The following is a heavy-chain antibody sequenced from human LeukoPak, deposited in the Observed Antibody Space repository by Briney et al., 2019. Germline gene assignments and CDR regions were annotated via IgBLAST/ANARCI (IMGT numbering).Heavy chain of an antibody. D-gene: IGHD6-13*01. J-gene: IGHJ4*02. CDR1: GFTFSSYW. Sequence: PGGSLRLSCAASGFTFSSYWMNWVRQAPGKGLEWVAIISYDGSNKYYADSVKGRFTISRDNAKNSLYLQMNSLRAEDTAVYYCARDLMGIAYRGAFYYWGQGTLVTVSS. CDR3: ARDLMGIAYRGAFYY. CDR2: ISYDGSNK. V-gene: IGHV3-30*03.